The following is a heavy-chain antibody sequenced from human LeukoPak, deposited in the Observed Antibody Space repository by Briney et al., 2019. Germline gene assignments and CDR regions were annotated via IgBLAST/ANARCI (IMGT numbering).Heavy chain of an antibody. J-gene: IGHJ1*01. CDR1: GYTFTGYY. D-gene: IGHD2-2*02. CDR3: TRAGYCSSTSCYRYFQH. V-gene: IGHV1-2*02. Sequence: ASVKVSCKASGYTFTGYYMHWVRQAPGQGLEWMGWINPNSGGTNYAQKFQGRVTMTRDTSIGTAYMELSRLRSDDTAVYYCTRAGYCSSTSCYRYFQHWGQGTLVTVSS. CDR2: INPNSGGT.